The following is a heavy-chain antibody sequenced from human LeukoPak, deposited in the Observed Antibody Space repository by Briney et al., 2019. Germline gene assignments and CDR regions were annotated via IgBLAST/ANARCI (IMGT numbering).Heavy chain of an antibody. Sequence: GRSLRLSCTAAGFTFSEYAMSWFRQAPGKGLEWVGFIRSKGYGGTTEYAASVKGRFTISRDDSKGIAYLQMNSLKTEDTAVYYCTRRMTFDYWGQGTLVTVSS. J-gene: IGHJ4*02. CDR3: TRRMTFDY. V-gene: IGHV3-49*03. CDR1: GFTFSEYA. D-gene: IGHD2-21*02. CDR2: IRSKGYGGTT.